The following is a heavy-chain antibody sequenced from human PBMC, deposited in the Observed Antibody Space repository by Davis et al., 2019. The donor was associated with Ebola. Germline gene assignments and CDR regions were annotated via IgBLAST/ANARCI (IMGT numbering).Heavy chain of an antibody. D-gene: IGHD2-2*01. Sequence: GESLKISCAASGFTFSNAWMNWVRQAPGKGLEWVSVIYNGGSTYYADSVKGRFTISRDNSKNTLYLQMNSLRAEDTAVYFCARQLPYYSYGMDVWGQGTTVIVSS. CDR1: GFTFSNAW. J-gene: IGHJ6*02. CDR3: ARQLPYYSYGMDV. CDR2: IYNGGST. V-gene: IGHV3-53*01.